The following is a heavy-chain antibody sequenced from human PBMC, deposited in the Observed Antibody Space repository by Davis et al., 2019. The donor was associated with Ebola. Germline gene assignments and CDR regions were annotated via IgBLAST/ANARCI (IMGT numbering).Heavy chain of an antibody. J-gene: IGHJ6*02. CDR2: ISYDGSNK. CDR1: GFTFSSYG. V-gene: IGHV3-30*03. CDR3: AAGGITIFGVPITDYYGMDV. D-gene: IGHD3-3*01. Sequence: GESLKISCAASGFTFSSYGMHWVRQAPGKGLEWVAVISYDGSNKYYADSVKGRFTISRDNSKNTLYLQMNSLRAEDTAVYYCAAGGITIFGVPITDYYGMDVWGQGTTVTVSS.